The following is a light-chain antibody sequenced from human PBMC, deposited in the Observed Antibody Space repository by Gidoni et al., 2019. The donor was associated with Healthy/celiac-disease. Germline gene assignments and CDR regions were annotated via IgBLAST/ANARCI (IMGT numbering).Light chain of an antibody. CDR2: GAS. V-gene: IGKV3-20*01. CDR3: QQYGSSPYT. J-gene: IGKJ2*01. Sequence: EIVLTQSTGTLSLSPGERATLSCRASQSVSSSYLAWYQQKPGQAPRLLIYGASSRATGIPDRFSGSGSGTEFTLTISRLEPEDFAVYYCQQYGSSPYTFGQGTKLEIK. CDR1: QSVSSSY.